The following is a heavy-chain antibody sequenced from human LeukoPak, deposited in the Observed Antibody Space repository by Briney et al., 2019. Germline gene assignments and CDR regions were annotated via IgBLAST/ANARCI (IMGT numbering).Heavy chain of an antibody. V-gene: IGHV3-23*01. J-gene: IGHJ4*02. CDR1: GFTFDSYA. CDR3: AKGPFGSHNFQYFDH. D-gene: IGHD2-15*01. Sequence: PGGSLRLSCAASGFTFDSYALSWVRQPPGKGLEWVSTITGNSRSTYYADSVKGRFTISRDNSKNTLFVQMNKLRDEDTAVYFCAKGPFGSHNFQYFDHWGQGTLVTVSS. CDR2: ITGNSRST.